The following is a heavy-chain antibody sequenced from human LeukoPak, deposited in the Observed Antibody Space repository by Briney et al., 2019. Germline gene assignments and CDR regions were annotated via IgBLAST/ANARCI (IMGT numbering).Heavy chain of an antibody. Sequence: ASVKVSCKASGYTFTSYGISWVRQAPGQGLEWMGWISAYNGNTNYAQKLQGRVTMTTDTSTSTAYMELRSLRSDDTAVYYCARATRKAAADPPDAFDIWGQGTMVTVSS. CDR3: ARATRKAAADPPDAFDI. J-gene: IGHJ3*02. CDR1: GYTFTSYG. V-gene: IGHV1-18*01. CDR2: ISAYNGNT. D-gene: IGHD6-13*01.